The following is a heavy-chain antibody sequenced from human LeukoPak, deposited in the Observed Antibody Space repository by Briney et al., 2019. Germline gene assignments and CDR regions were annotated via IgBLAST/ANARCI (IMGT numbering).Heavy chain of an antibody. V-gene: IGHV4-59*01. CDR1: GGSISSYY. Sequence: PSETLSLTCTVSGGSISSYYWSWIRQPPGKGLEWIGYIYYSGSTNYNPSLKSRVTISVDTSKNQFSLKLSSVTAADAAVYYCASSTYYHDSSGYDYWGQGTLVTVSS. J-gene: IGHJ4*02. CDR2: IYYSGST. CDR3: ASSTYYHDSSGYDY. D-gene: IGHD3-22*01.